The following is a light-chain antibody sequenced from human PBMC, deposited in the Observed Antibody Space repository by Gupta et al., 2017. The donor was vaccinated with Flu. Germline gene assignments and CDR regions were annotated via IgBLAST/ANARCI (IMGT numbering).Light chain of an antibody. J-gene: IGLJ3*02. CDR2: EDT. CDR1: ALPKKY. Sequence: SYELTQPPSVSVSPGQTARITCSGDALPKKYAYWYQQKSGQAPVLVIYEDTKRPSGIPTGFSGSSSGTMASLTISEAQVEDEADYYCFSTDSSGNHRVFGGGTKLTVL. V-gene: IGLV3-10*01. CDR3: FSTDSSGNHRV.